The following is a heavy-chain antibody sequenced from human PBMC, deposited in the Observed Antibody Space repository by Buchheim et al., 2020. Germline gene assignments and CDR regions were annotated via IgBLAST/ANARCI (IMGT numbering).Heavy chain of an antibody. CDR1: GGSISSSNW. J-gene: IGHJ6*02. CDR2: IYHSGST. CDR3: ARLRSDMIYSKSYYYYGMDV. D-gene: IGHD4-11*01. V-gene: IGHV4-4*02. Sequence: QVQLQESGPGLVKPSGTLSLTCAVSGGSISSSNWWSWVRQPPGKGLEWIGEIYHSGSTNYNPSLKSRVTITVDKSKNQISLKLSSVTAADTALYYCARLRSDMIYSKSYYYYGMDVWGQGTT.